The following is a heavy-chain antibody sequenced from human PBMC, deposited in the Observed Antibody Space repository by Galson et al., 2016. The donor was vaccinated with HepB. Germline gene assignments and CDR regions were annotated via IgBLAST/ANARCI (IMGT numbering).Heavy chain of an antibody. D-gene: IGHD1-26*01. V-gene: IGHV3-7*01. CDR2: IQLDGSET. CDR3: ARRWEQTGPFDS. CDR1: GFTFSNYW. J-gene: IGHJ4*02. Sequence: SLRLSCAASGFTFSNYWMSWVRQAPGKGLEWVANIQLDGSETYYADSLKGRFTISRDNAKNSLYLQIHSLRAEDTAVYYCARRWEQTGPFDSWGQGTLVTVSS.